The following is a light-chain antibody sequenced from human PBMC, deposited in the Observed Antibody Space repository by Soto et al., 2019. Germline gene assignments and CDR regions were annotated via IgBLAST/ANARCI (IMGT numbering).Light chain of an antibody. CDR1: SSDVGGYNY. J-gene: IGLJ1*01. V-gene: IGLV2-8*01. CDR3: SSYTGTNNFGV. CDR2: EVR. Sequence: QSALTQPPSASGSPGQSVTISCTGSSSDVGGYNYVSWYQQHPGKAPKLVIYEVRQRPSGVPDRFSGSKYGNTASLDVAGLQAEDESDYYCSSYTGTNNFGVFGPVTKLTVL.